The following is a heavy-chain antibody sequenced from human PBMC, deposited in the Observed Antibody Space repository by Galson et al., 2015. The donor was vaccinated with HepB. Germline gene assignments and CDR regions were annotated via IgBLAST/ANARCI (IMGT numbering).Heavy chain of an antibody. CDR1: GYTFTSYG. V-gene: IGHV1-18*04. Sequence: SVKVSCKASGYTFTSYGISWVRQAPGQGPEWMGWISAYNGNTNYGRKLQGRVTMTTDTSTSTAYMELRSLRSDDTAVYYCARDTRRDMVRGVDDAFDIWGQGTMVTVSS. CDR3: ARDTRRDMVRGVDDAFDI. D-gene: IGHD3-10*01. J-gene: IGHJ3*02. CDR2: ISAYNGNT.